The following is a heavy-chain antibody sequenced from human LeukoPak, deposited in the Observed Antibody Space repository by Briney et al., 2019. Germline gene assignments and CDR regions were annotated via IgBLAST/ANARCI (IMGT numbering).Heavy chain of an antibody. Sequence: GGSLRLSCAASGFTFSDYYMSWIRQAPGKGLEWVAVIWYDGSNKYYADSVKGRFTISRDNSKNTLYLQMNSLRAEDTAVYYCARGMEGYCSGGSCYLLDYWGQGTLVTVSS. CDR3: ARGMEGYCSGGSCYLLDY. D-gene: IGHD2-15*01. CDR2: IWYDGSNK. V-gene: IGHV3-33*08. J-gene: IGHJ4*02. CDR1: GFTFSDYY.